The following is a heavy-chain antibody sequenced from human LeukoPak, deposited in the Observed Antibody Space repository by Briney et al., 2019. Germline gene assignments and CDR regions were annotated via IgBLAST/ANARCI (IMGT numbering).Heavy chain of an antibody. Sequence: PSETLSLTCTVSGGSISSSSYYWGWIRQPPGKGLEWIGSIYYSGSTYYNPSLKSRVTISVDTSKNQFSLKLSSVTAADTAVYYCARPTRYDFWSGYPGGAFDIWGQGTMVTASS. CDR3: ARPTRYDFWSGYPGGAFDI. CDR2: IYYSGST. D-gene: IGHD3-3*01. V-gene: IGHV4-39*01. CDR1: GGSISSSSYY. J-gene: IGHJ3*02.